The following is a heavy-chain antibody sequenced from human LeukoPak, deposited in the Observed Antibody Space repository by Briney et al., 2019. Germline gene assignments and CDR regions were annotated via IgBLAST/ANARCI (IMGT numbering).Heavy chain of an antibody. CDR3: ARAGTVVVAENWFDP. D-gene: IGHD2-15*01. V-gene: IGHV1-69*04. J-gene: IGHJ5*02. Sequence: SVKVSCKASGGTFSSYAISWVRQAPGQGLEWMGRIIPILGIANYAQRFQGRVTITADKSTSTAYMELSSLRSEDTAVYYCARAGTVVVAENWFDPWGQGTLVTVSS. CDR2: IIPILGIA. CDR1: GGTFSSYA.